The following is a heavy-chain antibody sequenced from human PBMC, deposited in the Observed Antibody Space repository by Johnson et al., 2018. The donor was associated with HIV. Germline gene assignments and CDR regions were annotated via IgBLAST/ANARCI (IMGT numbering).Heavy chain of an antibody. Sequence: EVQLVESGGGLVQSGGSLRLSCAASGFTFSSYWMHWVRQGPGKGLVWVSRINSDGRSTRYADSAQGRFTISRDNAKNTLYLQMNSLRAEDTAVYYCARERDTDMAGDAFDIWGQGTMVTVSS. CDR3: ARERDTDMAGDAFDI. CDR2: INSDGRST. V-gene: IGHV3-74*01. CDR1: GFTFSSYW. J-gene: IGHJ3*02. D-gene: IGHD5-18*01.